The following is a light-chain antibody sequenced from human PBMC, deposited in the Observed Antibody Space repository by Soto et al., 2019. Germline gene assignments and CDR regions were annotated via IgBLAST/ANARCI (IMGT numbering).Light chain of an antibody. V-gene: IGKV3-20*01. CDR3: LQYGSSPLT. CDR1: QSVSSSF. J-gene: IGKJ4*01. CDR2: GAS. Sequence: EIVLTQSPGTLSLSPGERATLSCRASQSVSSSFLAWYQQKPGQAPRLLIYGASSSATGIPDRFSGSGSGTDFTLTISRLEPEDVAVYYCLQYGSSPLTFGGGTKVEIK.